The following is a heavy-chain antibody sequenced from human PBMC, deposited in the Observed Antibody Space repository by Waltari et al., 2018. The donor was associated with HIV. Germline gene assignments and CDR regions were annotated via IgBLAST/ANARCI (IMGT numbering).Heavy chain of an antibody. CDR2: ISDDSAFI. V-gene: IGHV3-21*06. J-gene: IGHJ3*01. CDR3: GAFLCAEDCRDGFDV. D-gene: IGHD2-21*02. CDR1: GFTFKTYS. Sequence: ESGGGRAKPGGTLKLSCSGSGFTFKTYSVSWIRQTPGRGCEWISSISDDSAFIYYADSVKGRFTVSRDNVRNSVFLQINDGRAEDTATYFCGAFLCAEDCRDGFDVWGQGTMVTVS.